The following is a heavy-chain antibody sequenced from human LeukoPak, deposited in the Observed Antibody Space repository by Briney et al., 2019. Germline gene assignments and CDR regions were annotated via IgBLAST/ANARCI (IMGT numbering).Heavy chain of an antibody. Sequence: GGSLRLSCAASGFTFSDYYMSWIRQAPGKGLEWVSCISSSSSYTNYADSVKGRFTISRDNAKNSLYLQMNSLRAEDTAVYYCARVHSGSRSWGLDYWGQGTLVTVSS. CDR3: ARVHSGSRSWGLDY. D-gene: IGHD1-26*01. CDR2: ISSSSSYT. V-gene: IGHV3-11*06. J-gene: IGHJ4*02. CDR1: GFTFSDYY.